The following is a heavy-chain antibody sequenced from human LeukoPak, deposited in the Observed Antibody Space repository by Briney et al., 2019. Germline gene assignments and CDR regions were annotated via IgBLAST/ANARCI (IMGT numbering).Heavy chain of an antibody. CDR1: GGSFSGYY. D-gene: IGHD5-24*01. V-gene: IGHV4-59*01. CDR3: AGVEMATLSY. J-gene: IGHJ4*02. Sequence: SETLSLTCAVYGGSFSGYYWSWIRQPPGKGLEWIGYIYYSGSTNYNPSLKSRVTISVDTSKNQFSLKLSSVTAADTAVYYCAGVEMATLSYWGQGTLVTVSS. CDR2: IYYSGST.